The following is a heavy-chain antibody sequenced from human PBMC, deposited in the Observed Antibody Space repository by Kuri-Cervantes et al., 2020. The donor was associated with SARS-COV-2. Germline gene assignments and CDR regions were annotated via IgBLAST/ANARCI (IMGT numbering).Heavy chain of an antibody. Sequence: GGSLRLSCTVPGDSISSSRYYWGWIRQPPGKGLEWVAVISYDGSNKYYADSVKGRFTISRDNSKNTLYLQMNSLRAEDTAVYYCARDLNRYSSSWGAFDIWGQGTMVTVSS. CDR1: GDSISSSR. D-gene: IGHD6-13*01. CDR2: ISYDGSNK. CDR3: ARDLNRYSSSWGAFDI. V-gene: IGHV3-30*04. J-gene: IGHJ3*02.